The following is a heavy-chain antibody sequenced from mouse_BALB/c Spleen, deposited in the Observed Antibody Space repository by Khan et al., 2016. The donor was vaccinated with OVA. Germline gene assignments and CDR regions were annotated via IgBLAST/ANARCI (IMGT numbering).Heavy chain of an antibody. V-gene: IGHV1S41*01. CDR3: ARENYYGSSHYAMDY. CDR1: GYTFTSYW. CDR2: ISPGSGTP. D-gene: IGHD1-1*01. Sequence: DLVKPGVSVKLSCKASGYTFTSYWINWIKQRPGQGLEWIGRISPGSGTPYYNEMFKGKATLTVDTSSSTAYIQLSSLSSEDSAVYFCARENYYGSSHYAMDYWGQGTSVTVSS. J-gene: IGHJ4*01.